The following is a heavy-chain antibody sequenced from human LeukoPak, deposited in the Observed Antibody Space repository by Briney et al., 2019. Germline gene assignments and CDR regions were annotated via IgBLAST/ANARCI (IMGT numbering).Heavy chain of an antibody. Sequence: MASETLSLTCAVYGGSFSGYYWSWIRQPPGKGLEWIGEINHSGSTNYNPSLKSRVTISVDTSKNQFSLKLSSVTAADTAVYYCAVTNRYCTNGVCYDNWFDPWGQGTLVTVSS. D-gene: IGHD2-8*01. CDR2: INHSGST. V-gene: IGHV4-34*01. J-gene: IGHJ5*02. CDR1: GGSFSGYY. CDR3: AVTNRYCTNGVCYDNWFDP.